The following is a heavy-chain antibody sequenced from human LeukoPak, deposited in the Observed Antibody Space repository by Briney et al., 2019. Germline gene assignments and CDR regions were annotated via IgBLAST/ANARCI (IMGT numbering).Heavy chain of an antibody. J-gene: IGHJ4*02. D-gene: IGHD3-10*01. V-gene: IGHV1-2*02. CDR1: GYTFTDYY. CDR2: INPYSGDT. Sequence: ASVKVSCKTSGYTFTDYYMHWLRQAPGQGLEWMGWINPYSGDTNYAQKFQGAVTMTRVTSISTAYMELSRLTSDDTAVYYCARLSGSGTWDGNELDCWGQGTLVTVSS. CDR3: ARLSGSGTWDGNELDC.